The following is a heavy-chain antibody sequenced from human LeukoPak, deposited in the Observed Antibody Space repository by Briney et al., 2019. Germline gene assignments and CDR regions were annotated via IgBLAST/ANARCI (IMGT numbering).Heavy chain of an antibody. Sequence: GGSLRLSCAASGFTFSDYYMSWIRQAPGKGLEWVSYISSSGSTIYYADSVKGRFTISRDNAKNSLYLQMNSLRVEDTAVYYCARGSYNDYYDSSGIDYWGQGTLVTVSS. CDR3: ARGSYNDYYDSSGIDY. V-gene: IGHV3-11*01. CDR2: ISSSGSTI. D-gene: IGHD3-22*01. CDR1: GFTFSDYY. J-gene: IGHJ4*02.